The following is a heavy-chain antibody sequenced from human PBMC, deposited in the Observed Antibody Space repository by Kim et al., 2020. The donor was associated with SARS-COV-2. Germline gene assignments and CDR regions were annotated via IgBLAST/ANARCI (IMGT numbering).Heavy chain of an antibody. J-gene: IGHJ6*01. V-gene: IGHV4-34*01. D-gene: IGHD6-13*01. CDR1: GGSFSGYY. CDR3: ARGRYSSSWYGRNGMDV. Sequence: SETLSLTCAVYGGSFSGYYWSWIRQPPGKGLEWIGEINHSGSTNYNPSLKSRVTISVDTSKNQFSLKLSSVTAAYTAVYYCARGRYSSSWYGRNGMDVWG. CDR2: INHSGST.